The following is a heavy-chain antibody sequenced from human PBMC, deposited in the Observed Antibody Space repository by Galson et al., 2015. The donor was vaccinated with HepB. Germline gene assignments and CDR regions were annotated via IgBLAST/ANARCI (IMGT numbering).Heavy chain of an antibody. V-gene: IGHV3-23*01. CDR1: GFTFSSYA. Sequence: SLRLSCAASGFTFSSYAMSWVRQAPGKGLEWVSAISGSGGSTYYADSVKGRFTISRDNSKNTLYLQMNSLRAEDTAVYYCAKDQGIVGATWDYWGQGTLVTVSS. CDR2: ISGSGGST. CDR3: AKDQGIVGATWDY. D-gene: IGHD1-26*01. J-gene: IGHJ4*02.